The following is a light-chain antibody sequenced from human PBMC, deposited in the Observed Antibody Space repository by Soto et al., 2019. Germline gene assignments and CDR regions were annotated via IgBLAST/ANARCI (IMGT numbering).Light chain of an antibody. CDR2: YDT. CDR3: QVWDSSSDHSYVV. Sequence: SYELTQPPSVSVAPGKTARITCGGNNIGSKSVHWYQQKPGQAPVLVIYYDTDRPSGIPERFSGSNSGSTATLTINRLEAGDEADYYCQVWDSSSDHSYVVFGGGTKLTVL. J-gene: IGLJ2*01. V-gene: IGLV3-21*04. CDR1: NIGSKS.